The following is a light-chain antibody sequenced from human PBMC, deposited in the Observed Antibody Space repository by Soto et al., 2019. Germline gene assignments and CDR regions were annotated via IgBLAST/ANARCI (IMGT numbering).Light chain of an antibody. CDR2: GAS. J-gene: IGKJ1*01. Sequence: EIVMTQSPATLSVSPGERATLSCGASQRVSSNLSWYQQKPGQAPRLLIYGASTRATGIPARFSGSGSGTEFTLTISSLQSGDFAVYYCQQYNNWPRTFGQGTKVDIK. CDR3: QQYNNWPRT. CDR1: QRVSSN. V-gene: IGKV3-15*01.